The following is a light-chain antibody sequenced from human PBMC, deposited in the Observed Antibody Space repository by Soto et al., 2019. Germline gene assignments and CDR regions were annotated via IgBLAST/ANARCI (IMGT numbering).Light chain of an antibody. V-gene: IGKV3-20*01. Sequence: ETVMTQSPATLSVSPGERATLSCRASQSVSSSYLAWYQQKPGQAPRLLIYAASTRATGIPARFSGSGSGTDFTLTISRLEPEDFAVYYCQQYGSSRTFGKGTKVDIK. CDR3: QQYGSSRT. J-gene: IGKJ1*01. CDR1: QSVSSSY. CDR2: AAS.